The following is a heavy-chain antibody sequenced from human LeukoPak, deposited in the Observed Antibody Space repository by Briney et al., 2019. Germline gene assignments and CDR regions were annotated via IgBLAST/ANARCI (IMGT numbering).Heavy chain of an antibody. J-gene: IGHJ5*02. V-gene: IGHV3-9*01. CDR1: GFTFDDYA. CDR3: AKDNLPMVRGHNWFDP. D-gene: IGHD3-10*01. CDR2: ISWNSGSI. Sequence: PGGSLRLSCAASGFTFDDYAMHWVRQAPGKGLEWVSGISWNSGSIGYADSVKGRFTISRDNAKNSLYLQMNSLRAEDTALYYCAKDNLPMVRGHNWFDPWGQGTLVTVSS.